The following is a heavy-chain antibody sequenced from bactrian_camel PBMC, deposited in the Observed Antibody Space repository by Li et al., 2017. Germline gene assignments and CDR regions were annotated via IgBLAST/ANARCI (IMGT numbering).Heavy chain of an antibody. J-gene: IGHJ4*01. CDR1: RFTSSSDW. D-gene: IGHD2*01. Sequence: HVQLVESGGGSVQAGGSLRLSCAASRFTSSSDWMYWVRQAPGKGLEWVSAITYDGYTYYTDSVKGRFFISLDDATNTIYLQMNSLQPDDTAVYTCAALGSLGHPACMLLLERGAESGYKGQGTQVTVS. V-gene: IGHV3S6*01. CDR2: ITYDGYT.